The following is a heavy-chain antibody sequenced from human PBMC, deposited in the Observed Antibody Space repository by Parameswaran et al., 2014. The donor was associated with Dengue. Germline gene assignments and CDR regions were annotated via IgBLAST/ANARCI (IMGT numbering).Heavy chain of an antibody. J-gene: IGHJ4*02. Sequence: GSLRLSCTVSGGSINEYFWNWIRQTPGKGLEWVGYVSYSGYTDYNPSLRSRASISLDTSKNHFSLSLTSVTAADTAVYYCARAHYYDSSGYYVVPIHFDYWGQGTLVTVSS. CDR2: VSYSGYT. CDR3: ARAHYYDSSGYYVVPIHFDY. CDR1: GGSINEYF. V-gene: IGHV4-59*01. D-gene: IGHD3-22*01.